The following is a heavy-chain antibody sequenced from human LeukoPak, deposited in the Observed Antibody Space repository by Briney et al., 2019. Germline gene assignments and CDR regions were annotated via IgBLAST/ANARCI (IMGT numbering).Heavy chain of an antibody. CDR1: GGSISSSNW. V-gene: IGHV4-4*02. D-gene: IGHD2-15*01. CDR2: IYHSGST. J-gene: IGHJ5*02. Sequence: SGTLSLTCAVSGGSISSSNWWSWVRQPPGKGLEWIGEIYHSGSTNYNPSLKSRVTISVDKSKNQFSLKLSSVTAADTAVYYCARSPTGYCSGVSCFNWFDPWGQGTLVTVSS. CDR3: ARSPTGYCSGVSCFNWFDP.